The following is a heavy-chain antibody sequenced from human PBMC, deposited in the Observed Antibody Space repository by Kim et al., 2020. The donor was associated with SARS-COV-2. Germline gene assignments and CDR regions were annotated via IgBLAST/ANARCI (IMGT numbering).Heavy chain of an antibody. D-gene: IGHD6-6*01. CDR3: ARGWGKISAHFDS. V-gene: IGHV3-7*01. CDR1: GFVFNTYW. CDR2: INQDGKKK. Sequence: GGSLRLSCAASGFVFNTYWMTWVRQAPGKGPEWVANINQDGKKKFYVDSVKGRFTISRDNAKNSVYLLMNSLGAEDMAVYYCARGWGKISAHFDSWGQG. J-gene: IGHJ4*02.